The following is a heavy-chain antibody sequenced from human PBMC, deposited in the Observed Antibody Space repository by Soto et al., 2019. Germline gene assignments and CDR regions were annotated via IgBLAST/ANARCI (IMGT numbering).Heavy chain of an antibody. J-gene: IGHJ6*02. CDR2: FDPEDGET. V-gene: IGHV1-24*01. CDR3: ATPAGGIGVDYYYYGMDV. D-gene: IGHD6-25*01. Sequence: GASVKVSCKVSGYTLTELSMHWVRQAPGKGLEWMGGFDPEDGETIYAQKFQGRVTMTEDTSTDTAYMELSSLRSEDTAVYYCATPAGGIGVDYYYYGMDVWGQGTTVTVSS. CDR1: GYTLTELS.